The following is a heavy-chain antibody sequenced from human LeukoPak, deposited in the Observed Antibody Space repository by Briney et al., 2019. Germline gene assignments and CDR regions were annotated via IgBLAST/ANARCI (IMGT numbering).Heavy chain of an antibody. V-gene: IGHV3-21*01. CDR3: ASGTVGNYALDY. Sequence: GGSLRLSCAASGFTFSSFDMHWVRQPTGQGLEWVSSIGTSSNNIYYTDSVKGRFTISRDNAKNSLYLQVDSLRVEDTAVYFCASGTVGNYALDYWGQGTLVTVSS. CDR2: IGTSSNNI. CDR1: GFTFSSFD. J-gene: IGHJ4*02. D-gene: IGHD1-7*01.